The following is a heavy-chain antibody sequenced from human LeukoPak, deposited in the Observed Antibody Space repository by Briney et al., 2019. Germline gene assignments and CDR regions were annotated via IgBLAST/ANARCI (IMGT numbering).Heavy chain of an antibody. J-gene: IGHJ4*02. CDR2: ISGSGGSK. CDR3: AKGLIAAALAYDY. V-gene: IGHV3-23*01. D-gene: IGHD6-13*01. Sequence: PGGSLRLSCAASGFTFSSYAMSWVRQAPGKGLEWVSAISGSGGSKYYADSVKGRFTISRDNSKNTLYLQMNSLRAEDTAAYYCAKGLIAAALAYDYWGQGTLVTVSS. CDR1: GFTFSSYA.